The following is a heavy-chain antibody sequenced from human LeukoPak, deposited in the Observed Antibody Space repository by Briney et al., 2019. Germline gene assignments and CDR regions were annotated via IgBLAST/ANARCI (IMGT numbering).Heavy chain of an antibody. CDR3: TRSFRHYYYYMDV. J-gene: IGHJ6*03. Sequence: SETLSLTCIVSGGSISSNYWSWIRQPPGKGLEWIGYIYYSGSTDYNPSLKSRATISLDTSNNQFSLKLSSVTAADTAVYYCTRSFRHYYYYMDVWGQGTTVTVS. CDR2: IYYSGST. CDR1: GGSISSNY. V-gene: IGHV4-59*08.